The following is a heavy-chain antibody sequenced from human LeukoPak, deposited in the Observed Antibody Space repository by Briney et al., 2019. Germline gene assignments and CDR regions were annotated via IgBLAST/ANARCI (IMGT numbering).Heavy chain of an antibody. CDR2: IYASGST. Sequence: SETLSLTCTVSGGPRSSGSYYWSWIRQPAGKGLEWIGRIYASGSTNYNPSLGNRVTISVDTSKNQFSLKLRSVTAADTAVYYCASSQAGDFDYWGQGTLVTVSS. CDR1: GGPRSSGSYY. J-gene: IGHJ4*02. V-gene: IGHV4-61*02. CDR3: ASSQAGDFDY. D-gene: IGHD6-13*01.